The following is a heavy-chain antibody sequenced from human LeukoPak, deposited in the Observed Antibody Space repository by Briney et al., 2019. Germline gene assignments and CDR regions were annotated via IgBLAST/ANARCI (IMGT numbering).Heavy chain of an antibody. CDR3: ARGPMFRGVIIRRSKSGYFDY. V-gene: IGHV3-48*03. Sequence: PGGSLRLSCAASGFTFSSYEMNWVRQAPGKGLEWVSYISSSGSTIYYADSVKGRFSISRDNAKNSLYLQMNSLRVEDTAVYYCARGPMFRGVIIRRSKSGYFDYWGQGTLVTVSS. CDR1: GFTFSSYE. J-gene: IGHJ4*02. CDR2: ISSSGSTI. D-gene: IGHD3-10*01.